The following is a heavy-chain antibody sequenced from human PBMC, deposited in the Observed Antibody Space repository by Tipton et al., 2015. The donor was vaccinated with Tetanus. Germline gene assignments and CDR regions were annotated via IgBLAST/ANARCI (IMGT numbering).Heavy chain of an antibody. V-gene: IGHV4-39*02. CDR3: ARLREIVSRSGWDFDY. CDR1: GGSMSTSGHY. Sequence: TLSLTCIVSGGSMSTSGHYGAWVRQSPGQGLEWIGSLSYSGRTYYNPSLKSRVTMSFDTSKKDFSWRLRSVTAADTAVYYCARLREIVSRSGWDFDYWGQGILVTVSS. CDR2: LSYSGRT. J-gene: IGHJ4*02. D-gene: IGHD5/OR15-5a*01.